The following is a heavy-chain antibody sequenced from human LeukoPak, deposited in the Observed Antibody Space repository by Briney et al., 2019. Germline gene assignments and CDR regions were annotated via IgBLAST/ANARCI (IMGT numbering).Heavy chain of an antibody. CDR3: ARLAAFGGGPFDV. CDR2: ISSSSSYI. V-gene: IGHV3-21*01. Sequence: GGSLRLSCAASGFTFSSYSMNWVRQAPGKGLEWVSSISSSSSYIYYADSVKGRFTISRDNAKNSLYLQMSSLRAEDTAVFYCARLAAFGGGPFDVCGQGTGVTVSS. D-gene: IGHD2-15*01. J-gene: IGHJ3*01. CDR1: GFTFSSYS.